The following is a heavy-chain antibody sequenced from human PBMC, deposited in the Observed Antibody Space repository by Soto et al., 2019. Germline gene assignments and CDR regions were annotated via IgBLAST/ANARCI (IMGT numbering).Heavy chain of an antibody. CDR3: ARAPPPISYASGQREYYLDS. J-gene: IGHJ4*01. D-gene: IGHD3-10*01. CDR2: ICNSGST. CDR1: GGSIRSYC. V-gene: IGHV4-59*01. Sequence: SETLSLTCTVSGGSIRSYCWTWIRQPPGEGLEWIGCICNSGSTNYNPSLKSRVTISVDTQKNQFSLQLTSVTAADTAMYYCARAPPPISYASGQREYYLDSWGHGSLVTVSS.